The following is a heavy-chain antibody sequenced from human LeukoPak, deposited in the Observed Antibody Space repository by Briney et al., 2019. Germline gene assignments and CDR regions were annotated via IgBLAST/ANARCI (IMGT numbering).Heavy chain of an antibody. V-gene: IGHV4-39*01. CDR1: GGSISSSSYY. D-gene: IGHD5-12*01. CDR2: IYYSGST. CDR3: ARRLSGSDREFDY. J-gene: IGHJ4*02. Sequence: SETLSLTCTVSGGSISSSSYYWGWIRQPPGKGLEWIGSIYYSGSTYYNPSLKSRVTISVDTSKNQFSLKLSSVTAADTAVYYRARRLSGSDREFDYWAQGTLVTVSS.